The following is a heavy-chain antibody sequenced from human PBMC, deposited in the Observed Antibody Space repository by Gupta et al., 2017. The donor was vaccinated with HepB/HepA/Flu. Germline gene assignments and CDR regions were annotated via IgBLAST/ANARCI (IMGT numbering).Heavy chain of an antibody. Sequence: VQLQESGPGLVKPSGPLSLTCAVSGGSISSSNWWTWVRQPPGKGLEWIGEINHSGSTTDNPSLKSRVTMSVDTSTNQVSLKVTAVTADDTAVYYCATSWPLDDGGQGTMVTVSS. CDR1: GGSISSSNW. CDR3: ATSWPLDD. V-gene: IGHV4-4*02. J-gene: IGHJ4*02. CDR2: INHSGST.